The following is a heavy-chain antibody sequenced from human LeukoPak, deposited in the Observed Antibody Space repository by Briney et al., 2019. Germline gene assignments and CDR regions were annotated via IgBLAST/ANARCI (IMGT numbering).Heavy chain of an antibody. CDR3: AKSDWYKRGEPDYFDY. CDR1: DFTFSSYA. Sequence: PGGSLRLSCAASDFTFSSYAMSWVRQAPGKGLEWVSTISGSATNTYYADSVKGRYTISRDNSKNTLYLQMNSLRAEDTAMYYCAKSDWYKRGEPDYFDYWGRGSLVTVSS. CDR2: ISGSATNT. J-gene: IGHJ4*02. D-gene: IGHD6-19*01. V-gene: IGHV3-23*01.